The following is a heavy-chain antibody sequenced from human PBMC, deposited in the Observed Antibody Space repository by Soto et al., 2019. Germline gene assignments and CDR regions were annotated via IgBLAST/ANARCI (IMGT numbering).Heavy chain of an antibody. J-gene: IGHJ5*02. Sequence: QVQLVESGGGLVKPGESLRLSCAASGFTFRDHYMFWIRQAPGKGLELVSYISGTGNTKYYTDSVEGRFTISRDNAKNSMYLEMNSLRGEDTAVYYCARRPFWAGLNWFDPWGQGTLVTVSS. D-gene: IGHD3-3*01. CDR2: ISGTGNTK. CDR1: GFTFRDHY. V-gene: IGHV3-11*01. CDR3: ARRPFWAGLNWFDP.